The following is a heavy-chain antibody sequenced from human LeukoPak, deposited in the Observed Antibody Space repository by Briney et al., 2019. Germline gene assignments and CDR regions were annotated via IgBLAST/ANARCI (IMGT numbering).Heavy chain of an antibody. CDR3: ARDSSVTMIVVPFDY. CDR1: GFTFSSYE. V-gene: IGHV3-48*03. CDR2: ISSSGSTI. D-gene: IGHD3-22*01. Sequence: GGSLRLSCAASGFTFSSYEMNWVRQAPGKGLEWVSYISSSGSTIYYADSVKGRFTISRDNAKNSLYLQMNSLRAEDTAVYYCARDSSVTMIVVPFDYWGQGTLVTVSS. J-gene: IGHJ4*02.